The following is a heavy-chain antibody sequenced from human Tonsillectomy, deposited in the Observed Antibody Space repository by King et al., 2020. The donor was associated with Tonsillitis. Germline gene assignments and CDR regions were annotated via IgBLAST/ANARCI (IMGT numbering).Heavy chain of an antibody. CDR1: GFTFSSYG. Sequence: VQLVESGGGVVQPGRSLRLSCAASGFTFSSYGMHWVRQAPGKGLEWVAVISYDGSNKYYADSVKGRFTISRDNSKNTLYLQMNSLRAEDTAVYYCAPGWSYPYLDYWGQGTLVTVSS. CDR2: ISYDGSNK. J-gene: IGHJ4*02. CDR3: APGWSYPYLDY. D-gene: IGHD1-26*01. V-gene: IGHV3-33*05.